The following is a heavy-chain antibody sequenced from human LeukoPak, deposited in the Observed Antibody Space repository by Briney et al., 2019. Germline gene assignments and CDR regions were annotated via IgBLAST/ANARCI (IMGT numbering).Heavy chain of an antibody. D-gene: IGHD6-19*01. CDR3: TRLYSSGWRYDAFQI. Sequence: ASVKVSCMSSGYTFTNYALHWVRQAPGQSLEWMGWINTGTGNTKSSQNLQDRVTFTMDTSATTAYMELSSLRSEDTAVYYCTRLYSSGWRYDAFQIWGQGTMVTVSS. V-gene: IGHV1-3*04. J-gene: IGHJ3*02. CDR2: INTGTGNT. CDR1: GYTFTNYA.